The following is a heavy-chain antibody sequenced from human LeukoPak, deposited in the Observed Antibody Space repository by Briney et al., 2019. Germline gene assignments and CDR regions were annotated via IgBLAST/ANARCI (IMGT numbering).Heavy chain of an antibody. CDR2: IIDSGST. CDR3: ARGLASGYPPIPFDY. CDR1: GESFSGYY. V-gene: IGHV4-34*12. J-gene: IGHJ4*02. D-gene: IGHD3-3*01. Sequence: NPSETLSLTCAVFGESFSGYYWTWLRQPPGKGLEWIGEIIDSGSTNYNPSLKSRVNISVDTSKIQFSLNLSSVTAADTAVYYCARGLASGYPPIPFDYWGQGTLVTVSS.